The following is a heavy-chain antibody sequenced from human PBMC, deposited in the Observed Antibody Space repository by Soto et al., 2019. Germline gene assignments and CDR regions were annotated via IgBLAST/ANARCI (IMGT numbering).Heavy chain of an antibody. CDR2: ISSNGGST. D-gene: IGHD3-3*01. V-gene: IGHV3-64D*08. Sequence: GGSLRLSCSASGFTFSSYAMHWVRQAPGKGLEYVSAISSNGGSTYYADSVKGRFTISRDNSKNTLYLQMSSLRAEDTAVYYCVKDLFTIFGVVTGIFDYWGQGTLVTVSS. J-gene: IGHJ4*02. CDR3: VKDLFTIFGVVTGIFDY. CDR1: GFTFSSYA.